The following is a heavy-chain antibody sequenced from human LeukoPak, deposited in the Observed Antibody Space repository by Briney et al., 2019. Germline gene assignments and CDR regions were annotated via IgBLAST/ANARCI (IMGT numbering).Heavy chain of an antibody. CDR2: IYYSGST. D-gene: IGHD1-1*01. J-gene: IGHJ5*02. Sequence: KASETLSLTCTVSGYSISSNYYWGWIRQPPGKGLEWIGTIYYSGSTYYNPSLKSRVTISVDTSKNQFSLKLTSVTAADTAVYYCARPVPSRLGWFDPWGQGTLVTVSS. CDR1: GYSISSNYY. V-gene: IGHV4-39*01. CDR3: ARPVPSRLGWFDP.